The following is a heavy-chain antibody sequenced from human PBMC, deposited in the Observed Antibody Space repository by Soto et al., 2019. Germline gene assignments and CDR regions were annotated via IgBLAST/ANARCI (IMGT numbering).Heavy chain of an antibody. CDR2: ISSNGGST. CDR3: LRALLGFYDSSGYYDY. V-gene: IGHV3-64D*06. D-gene: IGHD3-22*01. Sequence: PGGSLRLSCSASGFTFSSYAMHWVRQAPGKGLEYVSAISSNGGSTYYADSVKGRFTISRDNSKNTLYLQMSSLRAEDTAVYYCLRALLGFYDSSGYYDYWGQGTLVTVSS. J-gene: IGHJ4*02. CDR1: GFTFSSYA.